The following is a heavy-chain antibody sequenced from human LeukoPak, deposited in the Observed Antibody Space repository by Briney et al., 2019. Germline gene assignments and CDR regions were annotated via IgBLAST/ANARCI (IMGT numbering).Heavy chain of an antibody. Sequence: GGSLRLSCAASGSTFSTYGMDWVRQAPGKGLEWVAFIRYDGSKKYYVDSVKGRFTISRDNSKNTLYLQMNSLRAEDTAVYYCAKDRVRYSYGPRGDAFDIWGQGTMVTVSS. CDR3: AKDRVRYSYGPRGDAFDI. V-gene: IGHV3-30*02. CDR1: GSTFSTYG. D-gene: IGHD5-18*01. CDR2: IRYDGSKK. J-gene: IGHJ3*02.